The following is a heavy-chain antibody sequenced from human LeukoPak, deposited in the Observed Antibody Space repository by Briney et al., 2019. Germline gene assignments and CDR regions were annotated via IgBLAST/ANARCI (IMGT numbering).Heavy chain of an antibody. CDR1: GGSITSYC. CDR3: ARHVGFITMVRGVINNNWFDP. D-gene: IGHD3-10*01. CDR2: ICASGSP. Sequence: SETLSLTCTVSGGSITSYCWSWIRQPAGQGLEWIGRICASGSPYYNPSLKSRVTISVDTSKKQFSLKLSSVTAADTAVYYCARHVGFITMVRGVINNNWFDPWGQGTLVTVSS. V-gene: IGHV4-4*07. J-gene: IGHJ5*02.